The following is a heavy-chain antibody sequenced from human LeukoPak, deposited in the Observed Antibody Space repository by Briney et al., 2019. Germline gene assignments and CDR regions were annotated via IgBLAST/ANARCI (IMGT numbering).Heavy chain of an antibody. CDR2: IGTAGAT. Sequence: GGSLRLSCAASGFTFSSYDMHWVRQATGKGLEWVSAIGTAGATYYPGSVKGRFTISRENAKNSLYLQMNSLRAGDTAVYYCAREPRWFGDLYGMDVWGQGTTVTVSS. D-gene: IGHD3-10*01. CDR3: AREPRWFGDLYGMDV. J-gene: IGHJ6*02. CDR1: GFTFSSYD. V-gene: IGHV3-13*04.